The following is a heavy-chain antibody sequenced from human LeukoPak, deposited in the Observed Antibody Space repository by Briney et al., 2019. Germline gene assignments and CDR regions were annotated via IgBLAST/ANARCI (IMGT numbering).Heavy chain of an antibody. J-gene: IGHJ4*02. CDR2: ISYDGSNK. V-gene: IGHV3-30*04. CDR3: AKLRPAGSTGDH. D-gene: IGHD6-13*01. CDR1: GFTFSSYA. Sequence: PGRSLRLSCAASGFTFSSYAMHWVRQAPGKGLEWVAVISYDGSNKYYADSVKGRFTISRDNSKNTLYPQMNSLRAEDTAVYYCAKLRPAGSTGDHWGQGIPVTVSS.